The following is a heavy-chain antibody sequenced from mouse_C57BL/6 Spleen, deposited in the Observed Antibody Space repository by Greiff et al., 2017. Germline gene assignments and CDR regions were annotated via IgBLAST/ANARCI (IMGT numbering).Heavy chain of an antibody. CDR3: AMGLYDYDGYYFDY. J-gene: IGHJ2*01. Sequence: EVQLQESGPELVKPGASVKISCKASGYSFTGYYMHWVKQSHGNILDWIGYIYPYNGVSSYNQKFKGKATLTVDKSSSTAYMELRSLTSEDSAVYYCAMGLYDYDGYYFDYWGQGTTLTVSS. CDR2: IYPYNGVS. CDR1: GYSFTGYY. V-gene: IGHV1-31*01. D-gene: IGHD2-4*01.